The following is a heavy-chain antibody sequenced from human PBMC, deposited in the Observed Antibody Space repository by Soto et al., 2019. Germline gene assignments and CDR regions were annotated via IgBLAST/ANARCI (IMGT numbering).Heavy chain of an antibody. J-gene: IGHJ4*02. V-gene: IGHV4-34*01. Sequence: SETLSLTCAVYGGSFSGYYWSWIRQPPGKGLEWIGEINHSGSTNYNPSLKSRVTISVDTSKNQFSQKLSSVTAADTAVYYCRRAMYAYFDPWGQGTLVTVSS. CDR2: INHSGST. CDR1: GGSFSGYY. D-gene: IGHD2-8*01. CDR3: RRAMYAYFDP.